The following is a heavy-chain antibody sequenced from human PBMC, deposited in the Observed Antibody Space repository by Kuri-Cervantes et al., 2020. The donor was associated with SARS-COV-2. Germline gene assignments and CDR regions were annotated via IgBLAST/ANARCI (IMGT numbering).Heavy chain of an antibody. CDR3: ARDYHDFWSGYYPFEY. CDR1: GFTLSNYW. CDR2: IKQDGSER. V-gene: IGHV3-7*05. J-gene: IGHJ4*02. Sequence: GESLKISCAASGFTLSNYWMSWVRRAPGKGLEWVANIKQDGSERYYVDSVKGRFTISRDNAKNSLYLQMNSLRAEDSAVYYCARDYHDFWSGYYPFEYWGQGTLVTVSS. D-gene: IGHD3-3*01.